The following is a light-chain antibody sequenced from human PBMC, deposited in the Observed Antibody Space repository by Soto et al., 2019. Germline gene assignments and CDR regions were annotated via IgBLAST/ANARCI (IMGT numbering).Light chain of an antibody. CDR3: QQYYDTPYT. CDR1: QSLLFSSNNKNY. Sequence: DIVMTQSPDSLAVSLGERATINCRSSQSLLFSSNNKNYLTWYQQKPGQPPKVLFYWASTRESGVPDRFSGSGSGTDFTLTITSLQAEDVTVYFCQQYYDTPYTFGQGTKLEIK. CDR2: WAS. J-gene: IGKJ2*01. V-gene: IGKV4-1*01.